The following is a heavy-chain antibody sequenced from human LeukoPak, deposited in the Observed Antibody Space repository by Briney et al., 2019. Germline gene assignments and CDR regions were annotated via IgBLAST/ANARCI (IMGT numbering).Heavy chain of an antibody. CDR3: ARGPPRGKYYYMDV. CDR1: GFTFSSFD. V-gene: IGHV3-13*01. J-gene: IGHJ6*03. Sequence: GGSLRLSCAASGFTFSSFDMHWVRQPTGQGLEWVSTIGAASDTYYPGSVEGRFTLSRDNAKNSLYLQMNSLTAGDTAVFYCARGPPRGKYYYMDVWGKGTTVTVSS. CDR2: IGAASDT. D-gene: IGHD1-1*01.